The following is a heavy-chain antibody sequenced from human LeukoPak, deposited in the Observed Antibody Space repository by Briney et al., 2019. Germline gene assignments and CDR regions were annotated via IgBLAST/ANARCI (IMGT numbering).Heavy chain of an antibody. D-gene: IGHD6-19*01. CDR1: GYTFTSYA. Sequence: GASVKVSCKASGYTFTSYAMHWVRQAHGQRLEWMGWINAGNGNTKYSQKFQGRVTITRDTSASTAYMKLSSLRSEDTAVHYCARDIPGYSSGWYGAFDIWGQGTMVTVSS. CDR3: ARDIPGYSSGWYGAFDI. CDR2: INAGNGNT. J-gene: IGHJ3*02. V-gene: IGHV1-3*01.